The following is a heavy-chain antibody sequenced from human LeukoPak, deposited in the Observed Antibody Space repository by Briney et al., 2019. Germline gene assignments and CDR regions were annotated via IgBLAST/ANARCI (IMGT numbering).Heavy chain of an antibody. CDR1: GFTFDDYA. CDR2: ISWNSGSI. V-gene: IGHV3-9*01. D-gene: IGHD2-15*01. J-gene: IGHJ6*03. CDR3: ARDDASAQLGYYYYYMDV. Sequence: PGGSLRLSCAASGFTFDDYAMHWVRQAPGKGLEWVSGISWNSGSIGYADSVKGRFTISRDNAKNSLYLQMNSLRAEDTAVYYCARDDASAQLGYYYYYMDVWGKGTTVTVSS.